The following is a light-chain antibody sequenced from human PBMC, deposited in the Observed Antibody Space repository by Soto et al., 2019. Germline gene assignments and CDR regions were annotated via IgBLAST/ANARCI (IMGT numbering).Light chain of an antibody. Sequence: ETVLTQSPATLSLSPGERATLSCRTSQSVGSSLAWYQQKPGQPPRLLIYDSSNRATGIPGRFSGSGSGTDFTLTISSLEPADFAVYYCQQRSLLFTFGGGTKVDIK. V-gene: IGKV3-11*01. CDR2: DSS. J-gene: IGKJ4*01. CDR3: QQRSLLFT. CDR1: QSVGSS.